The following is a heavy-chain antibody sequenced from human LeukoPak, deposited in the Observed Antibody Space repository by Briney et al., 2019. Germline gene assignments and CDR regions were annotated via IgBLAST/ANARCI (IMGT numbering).Heavy chain of an antibody. CDR3: VKAVNYDSSAYYYVG. CDR1: GFTFSSYG. V-gene: IGHV3-64D*09. D-gene: IGHD3-22*01. Sequence: GRSLRLSCAASGFTFSSYGMHWVRQAPGKGLEYVSAITYNGGSTYYADSVKGRFTISRDNSKNTLYLQMSSLRAEDTAVYYCVKAVNYDSSAYYYVGWGQGTMVTVSS. CDR2: ITYNGGST. J-gene: IGHJ3*01.